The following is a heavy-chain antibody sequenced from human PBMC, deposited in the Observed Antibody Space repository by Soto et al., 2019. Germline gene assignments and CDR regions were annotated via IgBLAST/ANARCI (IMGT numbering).Heavy chain of an antibody. CDR3: ARLSGWYGSFYYYYYMDV. CDR1: GGSFSGYY. CDR2: INHSGST. J-gene: IGHJ6*03. D-gene: IGHD6-19*01. Sequence: PSETLSLTFAVYGGSFSGYYWSWIRQPPGKGLEWIGEINHSGSTNYNPSLKSRVTISVDTSKNQFSLKLSSVTAADTAVYYCARLSGWYGSFYYYYYMDVWGKGTTVTVSS. V-gene: IGHV4-34*01.